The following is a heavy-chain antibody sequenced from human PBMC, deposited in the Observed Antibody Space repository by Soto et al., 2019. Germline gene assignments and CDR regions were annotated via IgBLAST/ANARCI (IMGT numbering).Heavy chain of an antibody. CDR1: GFTFNNYG. CDR2: IKQDGSEK. Sequence: GGSLRLSCAASGFTFNNYGFHWVRQAPGKGLEWVANIKQDGSEKYYVDSVKGRFTISRDNAKNSLYLQMNSLRAEDTAVYYCARVSNRYDVAGVDFDYWGQGTLVTVSS. J-gene: IGHJ4*02. V-gene: IGHV3-7*03. CDR3: ARVSNRYDVAGVDFDY. D-gene: IGHD3-3*01.